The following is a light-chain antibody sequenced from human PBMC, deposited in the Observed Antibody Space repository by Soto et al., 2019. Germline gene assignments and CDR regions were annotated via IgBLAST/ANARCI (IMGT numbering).Light chain of an antibody. CDR3: NSFTSASTYD. Sequence: QSVLTQPASVSGSPGQSITISCTGSSSDVGGYNRVSWYQQHPDKAPKLIIYEVSNRPSGVSNRFSGSKSGNTASLTISGLQDEDEADYYCNSFTSASTYDFGTGTKSPS. CDR1: SSDVGGYNR. V-gene: IGLV2-14*01. CDR2: EVS. J-gene: IGLJ1*01.